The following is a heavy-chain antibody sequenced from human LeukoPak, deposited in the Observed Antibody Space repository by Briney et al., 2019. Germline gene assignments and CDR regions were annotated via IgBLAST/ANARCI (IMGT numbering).Heavy chain of an antibody. CDR2: ISSSSSYI. V-gene: IGHV3-21*01. Sequence: PGGSLRLSCAASGFTFSSYAMSWVRQAPGRGLEWVSSISSSSSYIYYADSVKGRFTISRDNAKNSLYLQMNSLRAEDTAVYYCARDSSSSPSAGYWGQGTLVTVSS. J-gene: IGHJ4*02. CDR3: ARDSSSSPSAGY. D-gene: IGHD6-6*01. CDR1: GFTFSSYA.